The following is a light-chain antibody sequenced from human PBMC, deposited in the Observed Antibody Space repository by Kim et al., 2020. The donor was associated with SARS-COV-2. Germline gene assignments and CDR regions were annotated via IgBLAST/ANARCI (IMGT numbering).Light chain of an antibody. V-gene: IGLV3-25*03. CDR3: QSADNYDTYGV. CDR1: ALPKQY. J-gene: IGLJ3*02. Sequence: SYELTQPPSVSVSPGQTARITCSGDALPKQYAYWYQQKPGQAPVVVIYKDSERPSGIPERFSGSSSGATVTLTISGVQAEDEADYYCQSADNYDTYGVFG. CDR2: KDS.